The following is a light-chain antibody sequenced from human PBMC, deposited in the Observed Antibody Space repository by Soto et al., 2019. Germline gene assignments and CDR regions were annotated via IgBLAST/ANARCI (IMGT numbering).Light chain of an antibody. CDR3: QQRSNWPGT. V-gene: IGKV1-27*01. CDR2: AAS. J-gene: IGKJ5*01. Sequence: EIQMTKSTSKLSASVGDRVTITCRASQGIRNDLGWYQQKPGKVPKLLIYAASTLQSGVPSRFSGSGSGTDFTLTISSLQPEDVAVYYFQQRSNWPGTFGQGTRLDIK. CDR1: QGIRND.